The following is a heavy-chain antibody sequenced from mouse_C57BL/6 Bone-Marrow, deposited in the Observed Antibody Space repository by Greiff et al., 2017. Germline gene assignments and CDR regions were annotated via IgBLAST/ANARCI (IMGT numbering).Heavy chain of an antibody. V-gene: IGHV5-6*02. CDR3: ARPSPFAY. Sequence: DVKLVESGGDLVKPGGSLKLSCAASGFTFSSYGMSWVRQTPDQRLEWVATISSGGSYTYYPDSVKGRFTISRDNAKNSLYLQMSSLKSEDTAMYYCARPSPFAYWGQGTLVTVAA. CDR1: GFTFSSYG. CDR2: ISSGGSYT. J-gene: IGHJ3*01.